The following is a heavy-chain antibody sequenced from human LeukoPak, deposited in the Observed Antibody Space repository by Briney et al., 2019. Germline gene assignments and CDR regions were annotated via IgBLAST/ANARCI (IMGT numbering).Heavy chain of an antibody. CDR3: ARYLDYGDLYYFDY. D-gene: IGHD4-17*01. J-gene: IGHJ4*02. CDR1: GGSISSYY. CDR2: IYYSGST. V-gene: IGHV4-59*01. Sequence: SETLSLTCTVSGGSISSYYWSWIRQPPGKGLEWIGYIYYSGSTNYNPSLKSRVTISVDTSKNQFSLKLSSVTAADTAVYYRARYLDYGDLYYFDYWGQRTLVTVSS.